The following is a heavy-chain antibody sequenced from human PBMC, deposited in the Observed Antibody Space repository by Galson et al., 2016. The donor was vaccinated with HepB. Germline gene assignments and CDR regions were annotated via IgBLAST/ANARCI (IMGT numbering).Heavy chain of an antibody. V-gene: IGHV3-23*01. D-gene: IGHD3-3*01. CDR1: GFSFSHAW. J-gene: IGHJ4*02. Sequence: SLRLPCAASGFSFSHAWMAWVRQAPGKGLEWVSAISGNGDSIYYADSVRGRFTISRDNSKNTLFLQINSLRAEDTAVFYCAKDVHYDFWSALHNYFEYWGQGTLVTVSS. CDR3: AKDVHYDFWSALHNYFEY. CDR2: ISGNGDSI.